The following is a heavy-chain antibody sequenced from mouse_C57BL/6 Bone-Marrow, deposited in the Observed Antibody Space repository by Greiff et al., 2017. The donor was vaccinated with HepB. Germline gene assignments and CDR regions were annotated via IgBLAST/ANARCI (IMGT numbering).Heavy chain of an antibody. D-gene: IGHD1-1*01. CDR3: ARWYGSSLFAY. J-gene: IGHJ3*01. CDR2: INPSTGGT. CDR1: GYSFTGYY. Sequence: VQLQQSGPELVKPGASVKISCKASGYSFTGYYMNWVKQSPEKSLEWIGEINPSTGGTTYNQKFKAKATLTVDKSSSTAYMQLKSLTSEDSAVYYCARWYGSSLFAYWGQGTLVTVSA. V-gene: IGHV1-42*01.